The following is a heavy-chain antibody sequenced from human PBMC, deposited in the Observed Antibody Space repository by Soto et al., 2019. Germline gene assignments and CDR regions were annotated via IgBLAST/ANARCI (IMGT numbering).Heavy chain of an antibody. J-gene: IGHJ6*02. CDR2: ISYDGSNK. CDR1: GFTFSSYA. D-gene: IGHD3-3*01. Sequence: LRLSCAASGFTFSSYAMHWVRQAPGKGLEWVAVISYDGSNKYYADSVKGRFTISRDNSKNTLYLQMNSLRAEDTAVYYCARDGPTVLRFLFGNYYYGMDVWGQGTTVTVSS. V-gene: IGHV3-30-3*01. CDR3: ARDGPTVLRFLFGNYYYGMDV.